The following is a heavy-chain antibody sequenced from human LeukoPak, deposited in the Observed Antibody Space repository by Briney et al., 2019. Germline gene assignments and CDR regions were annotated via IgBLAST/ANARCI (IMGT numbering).Heavy chain of an antibody. V-gene: IGHV3-30*18. CDR1: GFTFSSYG. CDR2: ISYDGSNK. CDR3: AKDDQHYGDYPGWFDP. Sequence: GGPLRLSCAASGFTFSSYGMHWVRQAPGKGLEWVAVISYDGSNKYYADSVKGRFTISRDNSKNTLYLQMNSLRAEDTAVYYCAKDDQHYGDYPGWFDPWGQGTLVTASS. J-gene: IGHJ5*02. D-gene: IGHD4-17*01.